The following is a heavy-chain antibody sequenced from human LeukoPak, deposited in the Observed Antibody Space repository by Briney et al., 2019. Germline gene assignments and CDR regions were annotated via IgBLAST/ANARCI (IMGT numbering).Heavy chain of an antibody. J-gene: IGHJ4*02. V-gene: IGHV4-4*02. CDR3: ASARWDY. CDR2: VYHSGST. Sequence: PSGTLSLTCAVSGDSISTNHWWSWVRQPPGKGLEWIGEVYHSGSTNYNPSLKSRVTISVDKSKNLFSLKLTSVTAADTAVYYCASARWDYWGQGTLVTVSS. CDR1: GDSISTNHW. D-gene: IGHD5-24*01.